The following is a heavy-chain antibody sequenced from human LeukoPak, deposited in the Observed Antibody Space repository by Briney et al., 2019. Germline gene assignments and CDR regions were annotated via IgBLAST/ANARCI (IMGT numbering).Heavy chain of an antibody. J-gene: IGHJ3*02. Sequence: PGGSLRLSCAASGFTFSSSWMSWVRQAPGKGLEWVANIKQDGSDKYYVDSVKGRFTFSRDNARNSLYLQMNSLRAEDAAVYYCARDLGGYCSGGSCLTSGGSFDIWGQGTMVTVSS. CDR1: GFTFSSSW. CDR3: ARDLGGYCSGGSCLTSGGSFDI. V-gene: IGHV3-7*05. CDR2: IKQDGSDK. D-gene: IGHD2-15*01.